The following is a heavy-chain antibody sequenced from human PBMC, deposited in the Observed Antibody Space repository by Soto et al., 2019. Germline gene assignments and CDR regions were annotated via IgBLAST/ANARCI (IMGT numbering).Heavy chain of an antibody. D-gene: IGHD1-1*01. V-gene: IGHV1-8*01. CDR2: MNPNSGNT. CDR3: ASGGPFSRGTDDY. Sequence: QVQLVQSGAEVKKPGASVKVSCKASGYTFTSYDINWVRQATGQGLEWMGWMNPNSGNTGYAQKFQGRVTMTRNTAISTAYMELGSMRSEDTAVDYCASGGPFSRGTDDYWGQGTLVTVSS. CDR1: GYTFTSYD. J-gene: IGHJ4*02.